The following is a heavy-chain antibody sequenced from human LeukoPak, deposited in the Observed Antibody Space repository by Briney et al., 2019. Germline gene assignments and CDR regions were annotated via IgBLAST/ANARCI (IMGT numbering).Heavy chain of an antibody. CDR3: ARSGGYYDSRSPFDY. CDR1: GYTFTNHY. CDR2: INPSGGST. D-gene: IGHD3-22*01. J-gene: IGHJ4*02. V-gene: IGHV1-46*01. Sequence: ASVKVSCKASGYTFTNHYIHWVRQAPGQGLEWMGIINPSGGSTSYAQKFQGRVTMTRDMSTSTVYMGLSSLRSEDTAVFYCARSGGYYDSRSPFDYWGQGTLVTVSS.